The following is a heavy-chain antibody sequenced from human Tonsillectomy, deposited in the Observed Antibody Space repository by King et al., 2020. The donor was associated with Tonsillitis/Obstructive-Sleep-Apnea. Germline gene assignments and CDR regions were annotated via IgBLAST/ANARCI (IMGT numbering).Heavy chain of an antibody. V-gene: IGHV3-49*04. J-gene: IGHJ5*02. CDR3: TRVHWSGNENPHINWFDP. CDR2: IRSKGYGETT. D-gene: IGHD1-14*01. Sequence: VQLVESGGGLVQPGRSLRLSCTASGFTFGDYAMSWVRQAPGKGLEWVGFIRSKGYGETTEYAASVKGRFTISRDDSKSIAYLQMNRLKTEDTAVYYCTRVHWSGNENPHINWFDPWGQGTLVTVTS. CDR1: GFTFGDYA.